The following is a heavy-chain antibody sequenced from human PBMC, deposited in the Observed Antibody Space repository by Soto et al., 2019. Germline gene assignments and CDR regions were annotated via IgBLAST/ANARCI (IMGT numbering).Heavy chain of an antibody. CDR1: GFTFNNSW. CDR3: TTDSTQTFCDGGPCYSVLTKIHDS. D-gene: IGHD2-15*01. J-gene: IGHJ4*02. V-gene: IGHV3-15*01. CDR2: IKSKAAGGTT. Sequence: EVQLVESGGGLVKPGGSLRLSCAASGFTFNNSWMSWVRQAPGKGLEWVGRIKSKAAGGTTDYSAPVQGRFTISRDDSKNTVHLQMNSLKTEDTAVYYCTTDSTQTFCDGGPCYSVLTKIHDSWGQGTLVTVSS.